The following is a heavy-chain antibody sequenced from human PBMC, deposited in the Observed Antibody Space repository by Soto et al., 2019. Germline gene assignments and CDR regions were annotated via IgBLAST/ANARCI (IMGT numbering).Heavy chain of an antibody. CDR1: GATFSNFA. V-gene: IGHV3-23*01. J-gene: IGHJ5*02. Sequence: EVQLLESGGGLVQPGGSRRLSGEFSGATFSNFAMNWVPQPQGKGLEGVSGISHSGTSTYYADSVKGRFTISRDNSKNTLYLQMNSLRAEDTAVYYCAKGSWVHHGSEGGNWLDPWGQGTLVTVSS. CDR3: AKGSWVHHGSEGGNWLDP. D-gene: IGHD3-10*01. CDR2: ISHSGTST.